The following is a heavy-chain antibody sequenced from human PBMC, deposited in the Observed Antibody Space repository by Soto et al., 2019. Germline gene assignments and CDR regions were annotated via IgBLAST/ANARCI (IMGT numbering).Heavy chain of an antibody. J-gene: IGHJ6*02. CDR1: GLTFSSYE. CDR3: ARDRSGDPAMVFLDSMDV. Sequence: GGSLRLSCAASGLTFSSYEMNWVRQAPGKGLEWVSYISSSANTKYYADSVKGRFTISRDNAKNSLYLQMNSLRAEDTAVYYCARDRSGDPAMVFLDSMDVWGQGTTVTVSS. CDR2: ISSSANTK. D-gene: IGHD5-18*01. V-gene: IGHV3-48*03.